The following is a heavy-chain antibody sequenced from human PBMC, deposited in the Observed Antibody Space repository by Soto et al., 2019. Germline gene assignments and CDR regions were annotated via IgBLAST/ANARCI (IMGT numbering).Heavy chain of an antibody. Sequence: QVQLVETGGGVVRPGRSLSLACAASGFSFSTYGMHCVRQAPGKGLQWVAVIWYDGSNTYYADSVKGRFTISRDNSKNTLYLQMKNLRVEDTAVYYCARVEAPLIHSDHYYYGMVVWGQGTTVTVSS. V-gene: IGHV3-33*01. D-gene: IGHD5-18*01. CDR3: ARVEAPLIHSDHYYYGMVV. CDR2: IWYDGSNT. J-gene: IGHJ6*02. CDR1: GFSFSTYG.